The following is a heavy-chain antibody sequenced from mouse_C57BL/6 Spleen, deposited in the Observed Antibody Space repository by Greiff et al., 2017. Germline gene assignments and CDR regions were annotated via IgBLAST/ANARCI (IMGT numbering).Heavy chain of an antibody. V-gene: IGHV1-82*01. CDR1: GYAFSSSW. CDR3: ARRGAVVASFDY. Sequence: QVQLQQSGPELVKPGASVKISCKASGYAFSSSWMNWVKQRPGKGLEWIGRIYPGDGDTNYNGKFKGKDTLTADKSSSTAYMQLSSLTSEDSAVYFCARRGAVVASFDYWGQGTTLTVSS. D-gene: IGHD1-1*01. J-gene: IGHJ2*01. CDR2: IYPGDGDT.